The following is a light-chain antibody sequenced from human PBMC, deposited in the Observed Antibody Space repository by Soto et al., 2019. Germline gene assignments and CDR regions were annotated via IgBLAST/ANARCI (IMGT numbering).Light chain of an antibody. CDR2: GAS. V-gene: IGKV1-9*01. Sequence: DIQLTQSPFFLSASVGDRVTITCRASQGIRSYLAWYQQRPGKAPELLIYGASTLRTGVASRFSGSGSGTEFTLTISGLKPADFATYSRQQLNIFHHFFTFGPGTKVYIK. J-gene: IGKJ3*01. CDR1: QGIRSY. CDR3: QQLNIFHHFFT.